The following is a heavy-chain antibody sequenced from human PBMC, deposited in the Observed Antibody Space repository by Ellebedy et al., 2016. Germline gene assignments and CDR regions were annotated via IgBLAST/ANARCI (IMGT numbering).Heavy chain of an antibody. Sequence: GGSLRLSCAASGFTFSSYGMHWVRQAPGKGLEWVAVIWYDGSNKYYADSVKGRFTISRDNSKNTLYLQMDSLRAEDTAMYYCARDRGDCSSGRCYSDYFDYWGQGTQVTVSS. D-gene: IGHD2-15*01. CDR2: IWYDGSNK. V-gene: IGHV3-33*01. CDR1: GFTFSSYG. J-gene: IGHJ4*02. CDR3: ARDRGDCSSGRCYSDYFDY.